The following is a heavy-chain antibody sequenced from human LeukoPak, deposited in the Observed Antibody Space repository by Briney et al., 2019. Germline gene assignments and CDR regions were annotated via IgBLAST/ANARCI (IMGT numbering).Heavy chain of an antibody. V-gene: IGHV4-39*01. CDR2: IYYSGST. CDR3: AGDVVSVDSSSWERSYYYYGMDV. D-gene: IGHD6-13*01. J-gene: IGHJ6*02. CDR1: GGSISSSSYY. Sequence: SETLSLTCIVSGGSISSSSYYWGWIRQPPGKGLEWIGSIYYSGSTYYNPSLKSRVTTSVDTSKNQFSLKLSSVTAADTAVYYCAGDVVSVDSSSWERSYYYYGMDVWGQGTTVTVSS.